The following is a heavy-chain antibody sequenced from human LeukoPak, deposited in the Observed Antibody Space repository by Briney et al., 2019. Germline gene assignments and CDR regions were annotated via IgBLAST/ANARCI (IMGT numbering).Heavy chain of an antibody. D-gene: IGHD3-9*01. CDR1: GYTFTSYA. Sequence: ASVKVSCKASGYTFTSYAMNWVRQAPGQGLEWMGWINTNTGNPTYAQGFTGRFVFSLDTSVSTAYLQISSLKAEDTAVHYCARHHPQQPIFVWFDPWGQGTLVTVSS. J-gene: IGHJ5*02. CDR3: ARHHPQQPIFVWFDP. V-gene: IGHV7-4-1*02. CDR2: INTNTGNP.